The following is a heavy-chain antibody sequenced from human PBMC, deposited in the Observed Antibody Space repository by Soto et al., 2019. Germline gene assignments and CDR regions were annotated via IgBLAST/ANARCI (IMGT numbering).Heavy chain of an antibody. CDR1: GGSISDDTYY. CDR3: ARLHCTSPGFVPLDP. CDR2: IYYSGTS. D-gene: IGHD2-2*01. Sequence: QLQLQASGPGLVKPSETLSLTCTVSGGSISDDTYYWGWIRQPPGKGLEWIGSIYYSGTSSYNPSLESRVTMSVDTSKKQLSLRLRSVTATDTAVYYCARLHCTSPGFVPLDPWGHGTLVTVSS. J-gene: IGHJ5*02. V-gene: IGHV4-39*01.